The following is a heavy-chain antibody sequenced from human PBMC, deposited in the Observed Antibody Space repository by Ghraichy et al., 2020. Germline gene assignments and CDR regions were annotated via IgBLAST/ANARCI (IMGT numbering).Heavy chain of an antibody. V-gene: IGHV5-51*01. Sequence: GESLNISCTGSGYDFTDYWIGWVRQMPGKGLEFMGIIYPGDSDTKYSPSFQGQVTISADKSINTAYLQGSGPKASDTAIYFCGRSHDLTTTYFDFWAQGTLVTVSS. J-gene: IGHJ4*02. D-gene: IGHD1-14*01. CDR2: IYPGDSDT. CDR1: GYDFTDYW. CDR3: GRSHDLTTTYFDF.